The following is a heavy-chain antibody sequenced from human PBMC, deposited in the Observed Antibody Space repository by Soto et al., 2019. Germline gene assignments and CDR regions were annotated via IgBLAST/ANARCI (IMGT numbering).Heavy chain of an antibody. D-gene: IGHD2-2*01. CDR3: ARHRVYCNSTACYAGYYFGMDV. CDR2: IYPGDSDT. J-gene: IGHJ6*02. V-gene: IGHV5-51*01. CDR1: GYNFASYW. Sequence: EVQLVQSGAEVKKPGESLRISCKGSGYNFASYWIAWVRQMPGKGLEWMGIIYPGDSDTRYSPSFQGQVTISAAKSSSPASLQWSSLKASDTAMYYCARHRVYCNSTACYAGYYFGMDVWGQGTTVTVSS.